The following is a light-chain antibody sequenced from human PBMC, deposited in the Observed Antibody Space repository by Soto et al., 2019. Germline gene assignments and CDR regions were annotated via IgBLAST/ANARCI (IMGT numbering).Light chain of an antibody. CDR2: EVS. V-gene: IGLV2-14*01. CDR1: SSDVGGYNY. J-gene: IGLJ1*01. CDR3: SSYTSSSTLVV. Sequence: QYALTQAASESGSPGQSITISCTGTSSDVGGYNYVSWYQQHPGKAPKLMIYEVSNRPSGVSNRFSGSKSGNTASLTISGLQAEDEADYYCSSYTSSSTLVVFGTGTKVTVL.